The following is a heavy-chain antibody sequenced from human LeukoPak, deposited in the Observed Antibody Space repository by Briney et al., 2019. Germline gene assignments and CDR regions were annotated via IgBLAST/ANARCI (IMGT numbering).Heavy chain of an antibody. CDR2: IYYSGST. Sequence: SETLSLTCTGSGGSISSYYWSWIRQPPGKGLEWIGYIYYSGSTNYNPSLKSRVTISVDTSKNQFSLKLSSVTAADTAVYYCARGCSGGSCYVLDAFDIWGQGTMVTVSS. CDR1: GGSISSYY. D-gene: IGHD2-15*01. CDR3: ARGCSGGSCYVLDAFDI. J-gene: IGHJ3*02. V-gene: IGHV4-59*01.